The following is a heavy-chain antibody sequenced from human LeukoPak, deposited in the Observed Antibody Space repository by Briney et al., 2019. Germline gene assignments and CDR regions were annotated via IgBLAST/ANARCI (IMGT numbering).Heavy chain of an antibody. Sequence: GGSLRLSCAASGFTISGFWMHWVRQVPGEGLVWVARMNSAGTTINYADSVKGRFTISRNNVRNTLHLQMNNLSLEDTAVYFCIREVQVRASASLGLWGRGTLVTVS. J-gene: IGHJ4*01. D-gene: IGHD1-1*01. CDR3: IREVQVRASASLGL. CDR2: MNSAGTTI. CDR1: GFTISGFW. V-gene: IGHV3-74*01.